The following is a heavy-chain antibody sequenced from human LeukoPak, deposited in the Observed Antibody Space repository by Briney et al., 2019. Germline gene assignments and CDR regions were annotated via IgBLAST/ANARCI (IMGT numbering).Heavy chain of an antibody. CDR1: GGSISSYY. CDR3: ARESGDYYDSSGYVHDAFDI. J-gene: IGHJ3*02. Sequence: PSETLSLTCTVSGGSISSYYWSWIRQPAGKGLEWIGRIYTSGSTNYNPSLKSRVTMSVDTSKNQFSLKLSSVTAADTAVYYCARESGDYYDSSGYVHDAFDIWGQGTMVTVSS. D-gene: IGHD3-22*01. CDR2: IYTSGST. V-gene: IGHV4-4*07.